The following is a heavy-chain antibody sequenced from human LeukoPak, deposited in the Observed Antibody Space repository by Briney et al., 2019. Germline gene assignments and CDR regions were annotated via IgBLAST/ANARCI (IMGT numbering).Heavy chain of an antibody. Sequence: GGSLRLSCAASGFTFSSYSMNWVRQAPGKGLEWVSSISSSSSYIYYADSVKGRFTISRDNAKNSLYLQMNSLRAEDTAVYYCARTIRTYYYDSSGVDAFDIWGQGTMVTVSS. CDR1: GFTFSSYS. D-gene: IGHD3-22*01. V-gene: IGHV3-21*01. CDR3: ARTIRTYYYDSSGVDAFDI. J-gene: IGHJ3*02. CDR2: ISSSSSYI.